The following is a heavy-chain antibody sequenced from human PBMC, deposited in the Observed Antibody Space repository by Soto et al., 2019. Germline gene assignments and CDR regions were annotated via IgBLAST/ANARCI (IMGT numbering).Heavy chain of an antibody. CDR3: AAASVSGTRYYYYGMDV. V-gene: IGHV1-58*01. J-gene: IGHJ6*02. CDR1: GLTCTSSA. CDR2: IVVGSGNT. Sequence: SVKVSSKASGLTCTSSAVQWVRPARGQHLDWIVWIVVGSGNTNYAQKFQERVTITRDMSTSTAYMEVSSLRSEEAAVYYCAAASVSGTRYYYYGMDVWGQGTTVTVSS. D-gene: IGHD1-7*01.